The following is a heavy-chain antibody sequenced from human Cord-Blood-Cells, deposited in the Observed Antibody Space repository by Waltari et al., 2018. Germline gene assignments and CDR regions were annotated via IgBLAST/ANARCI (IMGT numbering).Heavy chain of an antibody. CDR2: IYYSGST. V-gene: IGHV4-39*07. CDR3: ARPHWGSDCYFDL. D-gene: IGHD7-27*01. CDR1: GGSISSSSYY. J-gene: IGHJ2*01. Sequence: QLQLQESGPGLVKPSETLSLTCTVSGGSISSSSYYWGWIRQPPGKGLEWSGSIYYSGSTYYNPSLQSRVPISVDSSKNQFSLQLRSVPAADTAVYYCARPHWGSDCYFDLWGRGTLVTVSS.